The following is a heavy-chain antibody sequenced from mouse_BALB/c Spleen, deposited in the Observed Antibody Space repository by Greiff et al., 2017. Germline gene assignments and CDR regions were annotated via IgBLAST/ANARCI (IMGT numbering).Heavy chain of an antibody. Sequence: QVQLQQSGPELVKPGASVKMSCKASGYTFTSYYIHWVKQRPGQGLEWIGWIYPGDGSTKYNEKFKGKTTLTADKSSSTAYMLLSSLTSEDSAIYFCARAPWDGFDYWGQGTTLTVSS. CDR3: ARAPWDGFDY. D-gene: IGHD4-1*01. J-gene: IGHJ2*01. CDR1: GYTFTSYY. V-gene: IGHV1S56*01. CDR2: IYPGDGST.